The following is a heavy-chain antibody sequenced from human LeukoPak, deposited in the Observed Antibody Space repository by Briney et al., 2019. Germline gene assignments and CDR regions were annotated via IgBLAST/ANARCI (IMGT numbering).Heavy chain of an antibody. CDR3: ARDREESPTLFGYSYGRNHYYYMDV. V-gene: IGHV1-69*13. J-gene: IGHJ6*03. Sequence: SVKVSCKASGGTFSSYAISWVRQAPGQGLEWMGGIIPIFGTANYAQKFQGRVTITADESTSTAYMELSSLRSEDTAVYYCARDREESPTLFGYSYGRNHYYYMDVWGKGTTVTVSS. CDR1: GGTFSSYA. D-gene: IGHD5-18*01. CDR2: IIPIFGTA.